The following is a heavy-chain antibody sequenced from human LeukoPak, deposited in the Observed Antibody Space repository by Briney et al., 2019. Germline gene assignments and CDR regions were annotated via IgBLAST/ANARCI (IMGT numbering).Heavy chain of an antibody. V-gene: IGHV3-9*01. CDR1: GFTFDDYA. Sequence: GGSLRLSCAASGFTFDDYAMPWVRQAPGEGLEWVSGISWSSGSIGYADSVKGRFTISRDNAKNSVFVQMNGLRVEDTAVYYCVRAGGSSWSDFWGQGTLVTVSS. CDR3: VRAGGSSWSDF. D-gene: IGHD6-13*01. CDR2: ISWSSGSI. J-gene: IGHJ4*02.